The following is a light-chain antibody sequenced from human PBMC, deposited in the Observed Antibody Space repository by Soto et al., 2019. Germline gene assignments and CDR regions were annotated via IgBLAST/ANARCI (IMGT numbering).Light chain of an antibody. J-gene: IGKJ5*01. CDR3: HQRQYWPPIT. CDR2: DAS. V-gene: IGKV3-11*01. CDR1: QSISNY. Sequence: EIVLTQSRVTLSLSPGQGAALSCRASQSISNYLAWYQQNPGQAPRLLIYDASNRATGIPARFSGSGSGTDFTLTISSLEPEDFAVYYCHQRQYWPPITFGQGTRLEIK.